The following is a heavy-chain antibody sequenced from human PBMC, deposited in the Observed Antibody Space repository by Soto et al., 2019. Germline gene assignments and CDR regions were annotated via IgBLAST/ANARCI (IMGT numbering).Heavy chain of an antibody. CDR3: ARENIVVVPAAIGYYYYYMDV. J-gene: IGHJ6*03. Sequence: SETLSLTCTVSGGSISSGGYYWSWIRQHPGKGLEWIGYIYYSGSTYYNPSLKSRVTISVDTSKNQFSLKLSSVTAADTAVYYCARENIVVVPAAIGYYYYYMDVWGKGTTVTVSS. CDR2: IYYSGST. D-gene: IGHD2-2*01. V-gene: IGHV4-31*03. CDR1: GGSISSGGYY.